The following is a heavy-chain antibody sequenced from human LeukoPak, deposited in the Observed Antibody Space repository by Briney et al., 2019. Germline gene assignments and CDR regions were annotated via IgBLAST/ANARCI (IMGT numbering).Heavy chain of an antibody. CDR3: AKEAGGSIFNWFDP. Sequence: PGRSLRLSCAASGFTFDDYAMHWVRQAPGKGLEWVSGISWNSGSIGYADSVKGRFTISRDNAKNSLYLQMNSLRAGDTALYYCAKEAGGSIFNWFDPWGQGTLVTVSS. J-gene: IGHJ5*02. V-gene: IGHV3-9*01. CDR1: GFTFDDYA. D-gene: IGHD3-16*01. CDR2: ISWNSGSI.